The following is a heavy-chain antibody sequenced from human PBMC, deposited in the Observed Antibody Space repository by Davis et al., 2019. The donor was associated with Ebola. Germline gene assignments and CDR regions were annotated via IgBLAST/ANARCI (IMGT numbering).Heavy chain of an antibody. CDR2: IYPRDSDT. CDR1: RYSFTSYW. V-gene: IGHV5-51*01. J-gene: IGHJ6*02. Sequence: KVSCKGSRYSFTSYWIGWVRQMPGKGPEWMGTIYPRDSDTRYSPSFQGQVTISADKSISTAYLQWSSLKASDTAMYYCARFPHYYYYGMDVWGQGTTVTVSS. CDR3: ARFPHYYYYGMDV.